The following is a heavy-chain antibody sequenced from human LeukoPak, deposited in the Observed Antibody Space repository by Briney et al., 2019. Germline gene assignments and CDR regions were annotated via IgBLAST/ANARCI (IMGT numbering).Heavy chain of an antibody. Sequence: SETLSLTCTVSGGSISSYYWSWIRQPPGKGLEWIGYIYYSGSTNYNPSLKSRVTISVDTSKNQFSLKLSSVTAADTAVYYCARADPRDGDMEYWGQGTLVTVSS. D-gene: IGHD4-17*01. CDR3: ARADPRDGDMEY. CDR2: IYYSGST. V-gene: IGHV4-59*01. J-gene: IGHJ4*02. CDR1: GGSISSYY.